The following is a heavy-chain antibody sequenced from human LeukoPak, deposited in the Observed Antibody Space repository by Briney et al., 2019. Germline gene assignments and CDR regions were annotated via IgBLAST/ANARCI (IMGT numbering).Heavy chain of an antibody. Sequence: GGSLRLSCAASGFTFSSYGMHWVRQAPGKGLEWVGRIKSKTDGGTTDYAAPVKGRFTISRDDSKNTLYLQMNSLKTEDTAVYYCTTDLTGISGYERSDYWGQGTLVTVSS. V-gene: IGHV3-15*01. CDR2: IKSKTDGGTT. D-gene: IGHD5-12*01. CDR1: GFTFSSYG. CDR3: TTDLTGISGYERSDY. J-gene: IGHJ4*02.